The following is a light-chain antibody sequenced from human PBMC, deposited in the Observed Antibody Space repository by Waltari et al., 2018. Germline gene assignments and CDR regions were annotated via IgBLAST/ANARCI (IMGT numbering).Light chain of an antibody. V-gene: IGLV4-69*01. J-gene: IGLJ3*02. Sequence: LVLTQSPSASAALGASVKLTCTLSSGHSSNILAWLQQRPARGPRYLVKVNSDGSHSKGDDIPDRFSGSSSGAERYLIISSLQSEDEADYYCETGGHGTWVFGGGTKLTVL. CDR2: VNSDGSH. CDR1: SGHSSNI. CDR3: ETGGHGTWV.